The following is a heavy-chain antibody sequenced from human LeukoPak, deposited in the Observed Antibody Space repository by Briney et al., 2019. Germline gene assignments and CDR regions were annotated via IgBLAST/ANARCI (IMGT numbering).Heavy chain of an antibody. D-gene: IGHD7-27*01. CDR1: GYTFTSYA. CDR3: ARDLGSPWAYFDY. Sequence: ASVKVSCKASGYTFTSYAMHWVRQAPGQRLEWMGWINAGNGYTKYSQKFQGRVTITRDTSASTAYMELSSLRSEDTAVYYCARDLGSPWAYFDYWGQGTLVTVSS. V-gene: IGHV1-3*01. CDR2: INAGNGYT. J-gene: IGHJ4*02.